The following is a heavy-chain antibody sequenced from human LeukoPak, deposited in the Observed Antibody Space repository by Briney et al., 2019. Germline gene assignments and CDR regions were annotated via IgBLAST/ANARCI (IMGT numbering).Heavy chain of an antibody. Sequence: SQTLSLTCAISGDSVSSNSVTWNWIRQSPSRGLEWLGRAYYRSTWYNDYAVSVRGRITVNPDTSKNQFSLHLNSVTPEDTAVYYCARRLTQYDCFDPWGQGILITVSS. J-gene: IGHJ5*02. V-gene: IGHV6-1*01. CDR3: ARRLTQYDCFDP. D-gene: IGHD2-2*01. CDR1: GDSVSSNSVT. CDR2: AYYRSTWYN.